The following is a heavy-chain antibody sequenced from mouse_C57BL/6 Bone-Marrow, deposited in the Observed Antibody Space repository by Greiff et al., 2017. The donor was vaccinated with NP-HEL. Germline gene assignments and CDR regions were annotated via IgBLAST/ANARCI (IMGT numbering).Heavy chain of an antibody. J-gene: IGHJ3*01. V-gene: IGHV2-6*01. CDR3: ASGLYYGNSFAY. Sequence: VKLVESGPGLVAPSQSLSITCTVSGFSFTSYGVDWVRQSPGKGLEWMGVIWGVGSTNYNSALKSRLSISKDNSKNQVFLKMNSLQTDDTAMYYCASGLYYGNSFAYWGQGTLVTVSA. D-gene: IGHD2-1*01. CDR2: IWGVGST. CDR1: GFSFTSYG.